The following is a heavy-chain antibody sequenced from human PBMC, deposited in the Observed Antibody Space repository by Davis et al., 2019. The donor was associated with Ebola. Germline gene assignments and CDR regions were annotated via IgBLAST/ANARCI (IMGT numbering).Heavy chain of an antibody. J-gene: IGHJ4*02. CDR1: GFTFSRYS. Sequence: GESLKISCAASGFTFSRYSMNWVRQAPGKGLEWVSSISSSSSYIYYADSVKGRFTISRDNAKNSLYLQMNSLRAEDTAVYYCAREAGTTSDYWGQGTLVTVSS. D-gene: IGHD1-7*01. CDR2: ISSSSSYI. CDR3: AREAGTTSDY. V-gene: IGHV3-21*01.